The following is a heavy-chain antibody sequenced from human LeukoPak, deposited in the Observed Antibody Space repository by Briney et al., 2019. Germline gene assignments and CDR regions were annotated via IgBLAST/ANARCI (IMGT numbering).Heavy chain of an antibody. Sequence: GASVKVSCKASGYTFTSYGISWVRQAPGQGLEWMGWISAYNGNTNYAQKLQGRVTMTTDTSTSTAYMEPRSLRSDDTAVYYCARDRGYSGYDIDYYGMDVWGKGTTVTVSS. D-gene: IGHD5-12*01. CDR1: GYTFTSYG. CDR3: ARDRGYSGYDIDYYGMDV. V-gene: IGHV1-18*04. CDR2: ISAYNGNT. J-gene: IGHJ6*04.